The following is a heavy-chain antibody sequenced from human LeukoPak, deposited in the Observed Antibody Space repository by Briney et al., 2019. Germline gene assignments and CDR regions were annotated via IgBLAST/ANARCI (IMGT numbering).Heavy chain of an antibody. CDR1: GSTFTSYG. J-gene: IGHJ3*02. CDR3: ARDSLQIYYDSSGYHLDAFDN. V-gene: IGHV1-18*01. Sequence: ASVKVSCKPSGSTFTSYGISWVRQAPGQGLEWMGWFNGYNGNTKYAQKLQGRVTMTTDTSTSTAYMELRSLRSDDTAVYYCARDSLQIYYDSSGYHLDAFDNWGQGTMVTVSS. CDR2: FNGYNGNT. D-gene: IGHD3-22*01.